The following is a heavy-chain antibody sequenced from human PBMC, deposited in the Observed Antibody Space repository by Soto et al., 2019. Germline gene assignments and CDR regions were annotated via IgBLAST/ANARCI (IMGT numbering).Heavy chain of an antibody. J-gene: IGHJ6*02. V-gene: IGHV1-69*06. CDR1: GGTFSSYA. Sequence: ASVKVSCKASGGTFSSYAISWVRQAPGQGLEWMGGIIPIFGTANYAQKFRGRVTITADKSTSTAYMELSSLRSEDTAVYYCARYIVSSGVTWNYYYGMDVWGQGTTVTVSS. D-gene: IGHD2-21*02. CDR3: ARYIVSSGVTWNYYYGMDV. CDR2: IIPIFGTA.